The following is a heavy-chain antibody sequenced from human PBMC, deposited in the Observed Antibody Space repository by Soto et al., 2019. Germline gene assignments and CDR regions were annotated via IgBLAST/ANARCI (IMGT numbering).Heavy chain of an antibody. V-gene: IGHV2-70*11. CDR2: IDWDDDK. J-gene: IGHJ6*02. CDR3: ARLRITMVRGVINNYYGMDV. CDR1: GFSLTTSGMW. D-gene: IGHD3-10*01. Sequence: SGPTLVNPTQTLTLTCSFSGFSLTTSGMWVTWIRQPPGKALEWLARIDWDDDKYYSASLKIRLTISKDTSKNQVVLTMANMDPVDTSTYYCARLRITMVRGVINNYYGMDVWGQGT.